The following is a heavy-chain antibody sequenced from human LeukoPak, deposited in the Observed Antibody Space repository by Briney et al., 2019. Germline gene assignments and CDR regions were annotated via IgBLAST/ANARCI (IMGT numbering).Heavy chain of an antibody. CDR3: ARAPYGSGSYYAY. V-gene: IGHV4-59*01. CDR1: GDSISSYY. CDR2: IHYSGNT. Sequence: PSETLSLTCTVSGDSISSYYWNWIRQPPGKGLEWIGFIHYSGNTIHNPSLKSRVTISLDTSKNQFSMNLISVTAADTAVYYCARAPYGSGSYYAYWGQGTLVTVSS. J-gene: IGHJ4*02. D-gene: IGHD3-10*01.